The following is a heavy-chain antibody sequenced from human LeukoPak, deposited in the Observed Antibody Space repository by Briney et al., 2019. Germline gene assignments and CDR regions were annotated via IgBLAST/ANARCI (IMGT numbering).Heavy chain of an antibody. V-gene: IGHV4-61*02. CDR1: GGSISSGSYY. CDR2: MYTSGST. Sequence: SETLFLTCTVSGGSISSGSYYWSWIRQPAGKGLEWIGRMYTSGSTNYNPSLKSRVTISVDTSKNQFSLKLSSVTAADTAVYYCARDRGSDILLDYWGQGTLVTVSS. CDR3: ARDRGSDILLDY. D-gene: IGHD2-15*01. J-gene: IGHJ4*02.